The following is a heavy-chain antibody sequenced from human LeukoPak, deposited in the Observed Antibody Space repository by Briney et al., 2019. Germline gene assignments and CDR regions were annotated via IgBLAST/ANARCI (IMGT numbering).Heavy chain of an antibody. CDR1: GFTFSSYS. CDR3: ARDGGSSYEIDY. Sequence: GGSLRLSCAASGFTFSSYSFNWVRQVPGKGLEWVSYISKNLATVYYADSVKDRFTISRGNAKNSLYLQMNSLRPEDTAVYYCARDGGSSYEIDYWGQGTVVTVSS. V-gene: IGHV3-48*01. CDR2: ISKNLATV. J-gene: IGHJ4*02. D-gene: IGHD5-18*01.